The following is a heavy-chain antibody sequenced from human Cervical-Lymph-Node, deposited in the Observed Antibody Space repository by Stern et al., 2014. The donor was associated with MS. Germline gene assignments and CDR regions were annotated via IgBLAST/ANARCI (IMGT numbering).Heavy chain of an antibody. CDR3: ARLQIAGYYSLGMDV. J-gene: IGHJ6*02. V-gene: IGHV5-51*03. CDR1: GYSFTSYW. D-gene: IGHD5-12*01. CDR2: LSPGFSDP. Sequence: QLVQSGAEVIKPGESLRISCQASGYSFTSYWIAWVRQRPGKGLEWMGLLSPGFSDPRDSPSFQRQVPISADNAHSTAYLKWSGLKAADTAMYYCARLQIAGYYSLGMDVWGQGTTVTVSS.